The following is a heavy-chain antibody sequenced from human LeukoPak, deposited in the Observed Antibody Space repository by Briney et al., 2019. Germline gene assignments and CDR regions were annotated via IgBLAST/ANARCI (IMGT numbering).Heavy chain of an antibody. CDR3: ARPMVRGVNDALDI. J-gene: IGHJ3*02. CDR2: IYYSGST. Sequence: PSETLSLTCTVSGGSISTYYWSWIRQPPGKGLEWIGYIYYSGSTNYNPSLKSRVTISVDTSKNQFSLKLSSVTAAATAVYYCARPMVRGVNDALDIWGQGTMVTVSS. V-gene: IGHV4-59*08. CDR1: GGSISTYY. D-gene: IGHD3-10*01.